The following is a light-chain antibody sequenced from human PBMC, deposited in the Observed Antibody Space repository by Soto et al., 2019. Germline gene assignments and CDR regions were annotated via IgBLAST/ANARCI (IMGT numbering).Light chain of an antibody. CDR2: AAS. V-gene: IGKV1-39*01. CDR3: QQSYSTPRT. J-gene: IGKJ1*01. CDR1: QSISSY. Sequence: DIQMTQSPSSLSASVGDRVTITCRARQSISSYVNWYQQKXGKAPKXXIYAASSLQSGVPSRVSGSGSGTDFTLTISSLQPEDFATYYCQQSYSTPRTFGQGTKVDIK.